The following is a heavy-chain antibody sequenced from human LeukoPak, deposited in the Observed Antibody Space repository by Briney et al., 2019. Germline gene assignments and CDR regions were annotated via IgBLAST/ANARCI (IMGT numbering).Heavy chain of an antibody. J-gene: IGHJ5*02. CDR3: ARGIGGYHYDQ. Sequence: SETLSLTCTVSGGSISSYYWSWIRQPPGKGLEWIGYFFYSGSANYNPSLKSRVTISVDTSKNQFSLKLSSVTAADTAVYYCARGIGGYHYDQWGQGTLVTVSS. V-gene: IGHV4-59*01. CDR2: FFYSGSA. D-gene: IGHD3-22*01. CDR1: GGSISSYY.